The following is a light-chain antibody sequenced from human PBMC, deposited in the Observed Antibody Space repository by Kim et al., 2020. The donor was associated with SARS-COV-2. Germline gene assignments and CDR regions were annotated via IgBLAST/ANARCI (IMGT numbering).Light chain of an antibody. CDR3: QQYGSSPLT. CDR1: QSVTSPY. V-gene: IGKV3-20*01. J-gene: IGKJ4*01. Sequence: EIVLTQSPATLSLSPGERATLSCRASQSVTSPYFAWYQHKPGQAPRLLIYGVSSRATGIPDRFSGSGSGTGFTLTISRLEPEDFAVYYCQQYGSSPLTFGGGTKLEI. CDR2: GVS.